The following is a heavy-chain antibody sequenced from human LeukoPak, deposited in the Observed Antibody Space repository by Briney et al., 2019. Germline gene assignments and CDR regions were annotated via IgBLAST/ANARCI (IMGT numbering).Heavy chain of an antibody. J-gene: IGHJ6*03. V-gene: IGHV3-66*01. Sequence: GGSLRLSCAASGFTVSSNYMSWVRQAPGKGLEWVSVIYSGGSTYYADSVKGRFTISRDNSKNTLYLQMNSLRAEDTAVYYCARDRGFYGWDYMDVWGKGTTVTISS. D-gene: IGHD3-10*01. CDR1: GFTVSSNY. CDR2: IYSGGST. CDR3: ARDRGFYGWDYMDV.